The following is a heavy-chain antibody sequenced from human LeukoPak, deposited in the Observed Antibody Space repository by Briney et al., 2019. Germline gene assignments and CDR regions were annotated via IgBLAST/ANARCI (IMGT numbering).Heavy chain of an antibody. V-gene: IGHV4-59*08. J-gene: IGHJ5*02. CDR2: IYYSGST. CDR1: DGSSSSTY. CDR3: ARRQQTGGSNGLHAFFFP. D-gene: IGHD6-19*01. Sequence: PSETLSLTCTVSDGSSSSTYWNCMLQPPGKGLEWIGYIYYSGSTKYNPSLESRVTISVDTSKNQISLNMRSVTAADTAIYYCARRQQTGGSNGLHAFFFPW.